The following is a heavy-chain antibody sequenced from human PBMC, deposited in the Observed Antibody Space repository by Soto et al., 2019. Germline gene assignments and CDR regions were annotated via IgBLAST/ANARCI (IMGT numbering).Heavy chain of an antibody. CDR3: ASGHRYDILTGYPN. CDR1: GGTFSSYA. D-gene: IGHD3-9*01. CDR2: IIPIFGTA. J-gene: IGHJ4*02. V-gene: IGHV1-69*01. Sequence: QVQLVQSGAEVKKPGSSVKVSCTASGGTFSSYAISWVRQAPGQGLEWMGGIIPIFGTANYAQKFQGRVTITADESTSTAYMELSSLRSEDTAVYYCASGHRYDILTGYPNWGQGTLVTVSS.